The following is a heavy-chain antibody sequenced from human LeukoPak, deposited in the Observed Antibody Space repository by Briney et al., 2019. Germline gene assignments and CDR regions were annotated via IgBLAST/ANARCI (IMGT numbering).Heavy chain of an antibody. J-gene: IGHJ3*02. CDR3: ARWGYCSSTSCPQDAFDI. CDR1: GGSFTDYF. V-gene: IGHV4-34*01. D-gene: IGHD2-2*01. CDR2: INDYTGDT. Sequence: SETLSLTCTVFGGSFTDYFWTWIRHSPGKGLEWIGEINDYTGDTKYNPSLNSRVSISLEKSKNQLSLELRSVTAADTAVYYCARWGYCSSTSCPQDAFDIWGQGTMVTVSS.